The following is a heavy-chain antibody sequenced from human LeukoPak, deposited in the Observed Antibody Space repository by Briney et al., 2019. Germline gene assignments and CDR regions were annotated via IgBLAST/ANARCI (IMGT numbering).Heavy chain of an antibody. CDR3: AKDDSVLWFGELLYRFDY. CDR2: ISGSGGSA. J-gene: IGHJ4*02. D-gene: IGHD3-10*01. CDR1: GFTFSSYA. Sequence: GGSLRLSCAASGFTFSSYAMSWVRQAPGKGLEWVSAISGSGGSAYYADSVKGRFTISRDNSKNTLYLQMNSLRAEDTAVYYCAKDDSVLWFGELLYRFDYWGQGTLVTVS. V-gene: IGHV3-23*01.